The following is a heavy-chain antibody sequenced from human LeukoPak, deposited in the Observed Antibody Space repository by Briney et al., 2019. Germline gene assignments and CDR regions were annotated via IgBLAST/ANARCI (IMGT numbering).Heavy chain of an antibody. J-gene: IGHJ4*02. Sequence: PGGSLRLSCAASGFTFSNYAMHWVRQAPGKGLEWVALTSYDGSNEKYADSVKGRFTISRDNSKNTLYLQMNSLRAEDTAVYYCARDRTMIVVAEGYFDYWGQGTLVTVSS. V-gene: IGHV3-30*04. CDR3: ARDRTMIVVAEGYFDY. CDR1: GFTFSNYA. CDR2: TSYDGSNE. D-gene: IGHD3-22*01.